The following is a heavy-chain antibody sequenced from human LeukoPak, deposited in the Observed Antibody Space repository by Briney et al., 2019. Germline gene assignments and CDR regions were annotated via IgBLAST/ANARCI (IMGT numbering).Heavy chain of an antibody. CDR1: GYTFTVYY. CDR2: INPNSGDT. J-gene: IGHJ4*02. CDR3: ARVRQATERTSNFDY. Sequence: ASVKVSFKASGYTFTVYYLYWVRQGPGQGLGWMGWINPNSGDTYYTQNFQGRVTMTRDTSISTVYLEMSRLRSDDTAVYFCARVRQATERTSNFDYWGQGTLVTVSS. V-gene: IGHV1-2*02. D-gene: IGHD5-12*01.